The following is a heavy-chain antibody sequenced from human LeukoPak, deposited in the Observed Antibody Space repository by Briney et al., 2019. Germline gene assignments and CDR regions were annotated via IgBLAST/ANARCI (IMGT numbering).Heavy chain of an antibody. D-gene: IGHD2-15*01. CDR2: ISANGGGT. J-gene: IGHJ4*02. CDR3: ANGWSPDY. CDR1: GFSFSDYV. V-gene: IGHV3-23*01. Sequence: GGSLRLSCAASGFSFSDYVMTWVRQAPGKGLEWVSSISANGGGTYYADSVKGRFTIFRDNSKNTLYLQMNSLRAEDTAVYHCANGWSPDYWGRGTLVTVSS.